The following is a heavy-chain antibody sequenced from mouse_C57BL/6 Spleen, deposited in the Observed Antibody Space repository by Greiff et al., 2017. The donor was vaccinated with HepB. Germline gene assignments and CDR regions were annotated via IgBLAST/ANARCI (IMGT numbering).Heavy chain of an antibody. CDR3: ARDGDYYGSSPYAMGY. Sequence: EVMLVESGGGLVKPGGSLKLSCAASGFTFSSYAMSWVRQTPEKRLEWVATISDGGSYTYYPDNVKGRFTISRDNAKNNLYLQMSHLKSEDTAMYYCARDGDYYGSSPYAMGYWGQGTSVTVSS. CDR2: ISDGGSYT. V-gene: IGHV5-4*01. D-gene: IGHD1-1*01. J-gene: IGHJ4*01. CDR1: GFTFSSYA.